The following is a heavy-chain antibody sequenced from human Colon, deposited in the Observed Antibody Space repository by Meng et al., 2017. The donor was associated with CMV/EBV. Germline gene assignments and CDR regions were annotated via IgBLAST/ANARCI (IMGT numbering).Heavy chain of an antibody. J-gene: IGHJ6*02. CDR1: GFTFNSYA. D-gene: IGHD3-3*01. V-gene: IGHV3-30*02. CDR2: IWFDGSKK. CDR3: IKDRRTIFGVVSGMDV. Sequence: GSLRLSCEASGFTFNSYAMHWVRQAPGKGLEWVALIWFDGSKKYYADPVKGRFTVSRDNSRNTMYMQMNSLQVEDTAIYYCIKDRRTIFGVVSGMDVWGHGTTVTVSS.